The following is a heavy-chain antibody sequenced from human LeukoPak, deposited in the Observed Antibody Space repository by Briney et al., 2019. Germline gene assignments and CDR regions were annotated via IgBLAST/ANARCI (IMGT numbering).Heavy chain of an antibody. J-gene: IGHJ5*02. Sequence: ASVKVSCKASGYTFTTYYMHWVRQAPAQGLEWIGLINPSGSSTSYAQKFQGRLSLTRDMSTSTDYMELSSLRSEDTAVYYCARDNSVGDTAWWFDPWGQGTLVTVSS. CDR3: ARDNSVGDTAWWFDP. CDR1: GYTFTTYY. V-gene: IGHV1-46*01. CDR2: INPSGSST. D-gene: IGHD1-26*01.